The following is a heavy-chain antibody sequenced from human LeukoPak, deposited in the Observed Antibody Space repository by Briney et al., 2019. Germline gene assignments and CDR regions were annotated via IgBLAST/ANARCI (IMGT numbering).Heavy chain of an antibody. V-gene: IGHV3-74*01. CDR3: VRDGYSYGFMLAFDI. CDR1: GFTFSSSS. D-gene: IGHD5-18*01. CDR2: INSDGSST. J-gene: IGHJ3*02. Sequence: GRSRRLSCAAAGFTFSSSSMGWVRQPPGDGLVWVSRINSDGSSTSYADSVKGRFTTSRDSAKNTLYLQMNSLRAEDTAVYYWVRDGYSYGFMLAFDIWGLGTRVTVSS.